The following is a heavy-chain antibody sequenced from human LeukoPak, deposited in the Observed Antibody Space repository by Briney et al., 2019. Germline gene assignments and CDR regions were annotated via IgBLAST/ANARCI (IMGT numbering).Heavy chain of an antibody. V-gene: IGHV3-11*01. CDR2: ISNSGGPT. J-gene: IGHJ6*02. CDR3: ATTRPPRGANIYYSAMDF. CDR1: GLTFSDSC. Sequence: GGSLRLSCEVSGLTFSDSCLSWIRQTPGKDLEWVSYISNSGGPTFYATSVKGRFTISRDNAQKTLFLQMNTLRADDTAVYYSATTRPPRGANIYYSAMDFWGQGTTVTVSS. D-gene: IGHD2/OR15-2a*01.